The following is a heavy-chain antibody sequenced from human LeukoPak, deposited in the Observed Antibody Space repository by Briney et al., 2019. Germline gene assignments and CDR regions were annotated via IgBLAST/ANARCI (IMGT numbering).Heavy chain of an antibody. CDR3: ARGSGSYYGGGFDP. Sequence: GGSLRLSCTVSGFTFSRTWMRWVRQAPGKGLVWVSHINGDGTSTNYADSVKGRFTISRDNAKNSLYLQMNSLRVEDTAVYYCARGSGSYYGGGFDPWGQGTLVTVSS. CDR2: INGDGTST. CDR1: GFTFSRTW. J-gene: IGHJ5*02. D-gene: IGHD1-26*01. V-gene: IGHV3-74*01.